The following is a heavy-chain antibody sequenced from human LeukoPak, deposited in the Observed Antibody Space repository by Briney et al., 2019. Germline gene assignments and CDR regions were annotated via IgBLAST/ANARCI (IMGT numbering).Heavy chain of an antibody. V-gene: IGHV4-31*03. CDR1: GGSISSGGYY. D-gene: IGHD2-15*01. J-gene: IGHJ5*02. Sequence: PSGTLSLTCTVSGGSISSGGYYWSWIRQHPGKGLEWIGYIYYSGSTYYNPSLKSRVTISVDTSKNQFSLKLSSVTAADTAVYYCARRVTSGGSATYNWFDPWGQGTLVTVSS. CDR2: IYYSGST. CDR3: ARRVTSGGSATYNWFDP.